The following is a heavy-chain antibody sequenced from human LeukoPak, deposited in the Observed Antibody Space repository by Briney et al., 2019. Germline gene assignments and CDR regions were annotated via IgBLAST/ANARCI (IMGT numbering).Heavy chain of an antibody. D-gene: IGHD3-16*02. Sequence: GGSLRLSCAASGFTFSSYSMNWVRQAPGKGLEWASSISSSSSYIYYADSVKGRFTISRDNAKNSLYLQMNSLRAEDTAVYYCARDREYYDYVWGSYRYTGPSDYWGQGTLVTVSS. CDR2: ISSSSSYI. CDR1: GFTFSSYS. CDR3: ARDREYYDYVWGSYRYTGPSDY. V-gene: IGHV3-21*01. J-gene: IGHJ4*02.